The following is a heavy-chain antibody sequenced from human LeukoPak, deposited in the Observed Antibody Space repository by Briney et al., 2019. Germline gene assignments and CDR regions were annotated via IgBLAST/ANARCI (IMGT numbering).Heavy chain of an antibody. Sequence: SETLSLTCAVSGGSISSSSYCWGWIRQPPGKGLEWIGEINHSGSTNYNPSLKSRVTISVDTSKNQFSLKLSSVTAADTAVYYCAKRNGLWGQGTLVTVSS. CDR1: GGSISSSSYC. D-gene: IGHD1-1*01. CDR3: AKRNGL. J-gene: IGHJ4*02. CDR2: INHSGST. V-gene: IGHV4-39*07.